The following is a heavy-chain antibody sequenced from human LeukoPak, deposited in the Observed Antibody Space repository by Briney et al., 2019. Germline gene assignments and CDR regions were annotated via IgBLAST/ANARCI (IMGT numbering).Heavy chain of an antibody. V-gene: IGHV3-23*01. Sequence: GGSLRLSCAASGFTFSSYAMSWVRQAPGKGLEWVSAISGSGGSTYYADSVKGRFTISRDNSKNTLYLQMNSLRAEDTAVYYCASMYCSGGSCYDGYYYYGMDVWGQGTTVTVSS. CDR3: ASMYCSGGSCYDGYYYYGMDV. CDR2: ISGSGGST. J-gene: IGHJ6*02. D-gene: IGHD2-15*01. CDR1: GFTFSSYA.